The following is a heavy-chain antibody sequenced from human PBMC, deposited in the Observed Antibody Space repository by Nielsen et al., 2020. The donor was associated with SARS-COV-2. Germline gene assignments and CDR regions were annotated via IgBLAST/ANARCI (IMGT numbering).Heavy chain of an antibody. Sequence: SETLSLTCAVYGGSFRGYFWSWIRQTPTKGLEWIGEIDQNGRTDYNPSLQSRVSILEDTYRRTFSLRMTSVTAADTAVYYCARKRYGELSFNPYYATDVWGQGTTVTVSS. CDR2: IDQNGRT. V-gene: IGHV4-34*01. D-gene: IGHD3-10*01. CDR3: ARKRYGELSFNPYYATDV. J-gene: IGHJ6*02. CDR1: GGSFRGYF.